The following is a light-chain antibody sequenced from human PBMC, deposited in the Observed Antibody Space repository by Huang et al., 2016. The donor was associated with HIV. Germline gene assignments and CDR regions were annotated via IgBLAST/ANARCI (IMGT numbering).Light chain of an antibody. CDR3: QQRSNWPPT. CDR2: DTS. V-gene: IGKV3-11*01. Sequence: EIVLTQSPATLSLSPGERATLSCGASQSVSTDSAWYQQKPGQAPRLLIYDTSNSATGIPARFSGGGSGTDFTLTISSLEPEDFAVYYCQQRSNWPPTFGQGTRLEIK. CDR1: QSVSTD. J-gene: IGKJ5*01.